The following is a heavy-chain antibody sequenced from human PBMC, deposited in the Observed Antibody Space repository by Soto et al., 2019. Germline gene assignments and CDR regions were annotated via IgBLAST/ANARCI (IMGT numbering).Heavy chain of an antibody. CDR2: IGTAGDT. Sequence: EVQLVESGGGLVQPGGSLRLSCAASGFTFSSYDMHWVRQATGKGLELVSAIGTAGDTSYPGSVKGRFTISRENAKNSLYLQMNSLRAEDTAVYYCARVGRVDCSGGSCPNCWYFDRWGRGTLVTVSS. CDR1: GFTFSSYD. V-gene: IGHV3-13*01. CDR3: ARVGRVDCSGGSCPNCWYFDR. J-gene: IGHJ2*01. D-gene: IGHD2-15*01.